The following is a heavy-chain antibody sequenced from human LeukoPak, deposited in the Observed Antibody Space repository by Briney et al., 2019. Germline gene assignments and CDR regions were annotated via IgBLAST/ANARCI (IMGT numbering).Heavy chain of an antibody. CDR3: AKEVFLQQLDEGYYFDY. CDR2: ISYDGSNK. CDR1: GFTFSSYS. D-gene: IGHD6-6*01. J-gene: IGHJ4*02. Sequence: GGSLRLSCAASGFTFSSYSMNWVRQAPGKGLEWVAVISYDGSNKYYADSVKGRFTISRDNSKNTLYLQMNSLRAEDTAVYYCAKEVFLQQLDEGYYFDYWGQGTLVTVSS. V-gene: IGHV3-30*18.